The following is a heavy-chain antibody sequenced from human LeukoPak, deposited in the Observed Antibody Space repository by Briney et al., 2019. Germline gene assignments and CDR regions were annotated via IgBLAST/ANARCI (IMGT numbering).Heavy chain of an antibody. CDR2: IYYSGSS. Sequence: SETLSLTCTVSGGSISSYYWSWIRQPPGKGLEWIGYIYYSGSSNYNPSLKSRVTISVDTSKDQCSLKLSSVTAADTAVYYCARDRSPYYDILTGYSYYYYYMDVWGKGTTVTVSS. D-gene: IGHD3-9*01. CDR1: GGSISSYY. J-gene: IGHJ6*03. CDR3: ARDRSPYYDILTGYSYYYYYMDV. V-gene: IGHV4-59*01.